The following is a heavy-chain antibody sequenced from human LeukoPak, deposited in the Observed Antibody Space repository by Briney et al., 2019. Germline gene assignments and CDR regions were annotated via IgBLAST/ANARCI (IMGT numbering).Heavy chain of an antibody. V-gene: IGHV4-59*01. Sequence: SETLFLSCTVSGDSISRYYWTWIRQPPGKGLEWVGDIYHTGSTNYNPSLKSRVTISVDTSKNQFYLKMNSVTAADTAVYYCARGSSIVVIPGALFDMGGQGTMVTVSS. D-gene: IGHD2-2*01. CDR1: GDSISRYY. J-gene: IGHJ3*02. CDR2: IYHTGST. CDR3: ARGSSIVVIPGALFDM.